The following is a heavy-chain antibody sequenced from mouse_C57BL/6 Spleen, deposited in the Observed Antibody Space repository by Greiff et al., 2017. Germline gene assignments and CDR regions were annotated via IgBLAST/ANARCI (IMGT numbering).Heavy chain of an antibody. CDR2: INPNDGTT. CDR3: EREGKFITTVVAPYYAMDY. D-gene: IGHD1-1*01. CDR1: GYSFTDYN. Sequence: EVQLQESGPELVKPGASVKISCKASGYSFTDYNMNWVKQSNGKSLEWIGVINPNDGTTSYNQKFKGKATLTVDQSSSTAYMQLNSLTSEDSAVYYCEREGKFITTVVAPYYAMDYWGQGTSVTVSS. J-gene: IGHJ4*01. V-gene: IGHV1-39*01.